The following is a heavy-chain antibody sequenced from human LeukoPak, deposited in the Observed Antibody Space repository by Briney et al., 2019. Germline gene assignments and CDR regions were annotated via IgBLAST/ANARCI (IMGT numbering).Heavy chain of an antibody. D-gene: IGHD6-13*01. CDR2: ISYDGSNK. CDR1: GFTFSSYA. J-gene: IGHJ4*02. V-gene: IGHV3-30*04. Sequence: GGSLRLSCAASGFTFSSYAMHWVRQAPGKGLEWVAVISYDGSNKYYADSVKGRFTISRDNSKNTLYLQMNSLRAEDTAVYYCAREYSSSGSYNTFDYGGQGTLVTVS. CDR3: AREYSSSGSYNTFDY.